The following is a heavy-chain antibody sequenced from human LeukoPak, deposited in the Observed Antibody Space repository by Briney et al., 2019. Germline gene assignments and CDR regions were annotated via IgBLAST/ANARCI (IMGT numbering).Heavy chain of an antibody. CDR3: AKARTHEYSNYNY. CDR2: ISSSSSYI. D-gene: IGHD4-11*01. J-gene: IGHJ4*02. Sequence: GGSLRLSCAASGFTFRNHAMNWVRQAPGKGLEWVSSISSSSSYIYYADSVKGRFTISRDNSKNTLYLQMNSLRAEDTAVYYCAKARTHEYSNYNYWGQGTLVTVSS. CDR1: GFTFRNHA. V-gene: IGHV3-23*01.